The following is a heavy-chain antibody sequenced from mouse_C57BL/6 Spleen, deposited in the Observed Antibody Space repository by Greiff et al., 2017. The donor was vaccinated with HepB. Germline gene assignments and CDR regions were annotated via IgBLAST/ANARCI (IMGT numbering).Heavy chain of an antibody. CDR3: ARRELYYFDY. CDR1: GFTFSSYG. Sequence: EVMLVESGGDLVKPGGSLKLSCAASGFTFSSYGMSWVRQTPDKRLEWVATISSGGSYTYYPDSVKGRFTISRDNAKNTLYLQMSSLKSEDTAMYYCARRELYYFDYWGQGTTLTVSS. V-gene: IGHV5-6*02. D-gene: IGHD4-1*01. J-gene: IGHJ2*01. CDR2: ISSGGSYT.